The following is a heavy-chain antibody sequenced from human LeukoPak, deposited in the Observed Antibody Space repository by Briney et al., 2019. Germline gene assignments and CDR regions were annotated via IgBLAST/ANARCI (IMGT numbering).Heavy chain of an antibody. D-gene: IGHD2-15*01. V-gene: IGHV4-39*01. J-gene: IGHJ4*02. CDR1: GGSISSSYY. CDR3: ARQSLSPLQPDY. Sequence: SETLSLTCTVSGGSISSSYYWGWVRQPPGKGLEWIGSIYYTGSTYYNPSLKSRVTISVDTSKNQFSLKLSSVTAADTAAYYCARQSLSPLQPDYWGQGTLVTVSS. CDR2: IYYTGST.